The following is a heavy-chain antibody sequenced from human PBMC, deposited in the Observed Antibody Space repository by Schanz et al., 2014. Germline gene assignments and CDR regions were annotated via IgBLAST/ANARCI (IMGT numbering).Heavy chain of an antibody. CDR1: GFSVGNKY. J-gene: IGHJ4*02. CDR3: ARGGPAYYFDD. CDR2: IYIGGNT. Sequence: EVQLVESGAGLVQPGGSLRLSCAASGFSVGNKYMNWVRQAPGKGLEWVSFIYIGGNTYYADSVKGRFTISRDNSKNTVYIQMNSLRAEYTAVYYCARGGPAYYFDDWGQGTLVAVSS. V-gene: IGHV3-66*01.